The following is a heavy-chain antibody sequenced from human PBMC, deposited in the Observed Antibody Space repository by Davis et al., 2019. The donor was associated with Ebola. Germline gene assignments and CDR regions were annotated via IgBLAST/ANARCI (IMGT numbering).Heavy chain of an antibody. CDR3: TRGLYGYGMDV. D-gene: IGHD2-8*01. CDR2: ITSSGGLT. J-gene: IGHJ6*02. CDR1: EFTFSSYA. Sequence: GGSLRLSCAASEFTFSSYAMSWVRQSPGKGLEWVSAITSSGGLTGYADSVKGRFTISRDNAKNSLFLQMNSLRAEDTALYYCTRGLYGYGMDVWGPGTTVTVSS. V-gene: IGHV3-23*01.